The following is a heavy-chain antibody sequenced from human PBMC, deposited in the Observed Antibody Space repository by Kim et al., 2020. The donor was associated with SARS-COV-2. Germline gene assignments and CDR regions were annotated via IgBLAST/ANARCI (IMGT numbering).Heavy chain of an antibody. V-gene: IGHV4-39*01. CDR2: T. CDR3: ARSRGVSLFDY. D-gene: IGHD3-10*01. Sequence: TYSNPSLKSRVTLSVDTSKNQFSLKLSSVTAADTAVYYCARSRGVSLFDYWGQGTLVTVSS. J-gene: IGHJ4*02.